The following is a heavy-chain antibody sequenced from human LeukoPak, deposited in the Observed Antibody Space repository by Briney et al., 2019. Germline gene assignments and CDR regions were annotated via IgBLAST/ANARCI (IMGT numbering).Heavy chain of an antibody. V-gene: IGHV1-2*02. J-gene: IGHJ3*02. CDR3: ASRATPIDAFDI. Sequence: ASVKVSCRASGYTFTGYYMHWVRQAPGQGLEWMGWINPNSGGTNYAQKFQGRVTMTRDTSISTAYMELSRLRSDDTAVYYCASRATPIDAFDIWGQGTMVTVSS. D-gene: IGHD5-24*01. CDR2: INPNSGGT. CDR1: GYTFTGYY.